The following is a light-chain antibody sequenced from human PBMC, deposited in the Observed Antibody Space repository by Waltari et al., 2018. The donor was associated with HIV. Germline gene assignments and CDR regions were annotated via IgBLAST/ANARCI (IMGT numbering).Light chain of an antibody. Sequence: DIQMTQSPSYLSASVGDRVTITCRASQIISSYLNWYQQKPGKAPKLLIYGASSLQSGVPSRFSGSGSATDFTLTISSLQPEDFASYYCQQSYSTPHTFGGGTKVEIK. J-gene: IGKJ4*01. V-gene: IGKV1-39*01. CDR2: GAS. CDR1: QIISSY. CDR3: QQSYSTPHT.